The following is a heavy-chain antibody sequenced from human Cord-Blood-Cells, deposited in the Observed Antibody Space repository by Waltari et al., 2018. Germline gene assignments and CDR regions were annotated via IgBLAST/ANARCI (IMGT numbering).Heavy chain of an antibody. CDR3: ARTKYYDLWSGYYAFDI. D-gene: IGHD3-3*01. Sequence: QVQLVQSGAEVKKPGSSVKVSCKASGGTFRSYAISWVRQAPEQGLAWMGGIIPIFGTANYAQKFRGRVTITADESTSTAYMELSSLRSEDTAVYYCARTKYYDLWSGYYAFDIWGQGTMVTVSA. J-gene: IGHJ3*02. V-gene: IGHV1-69*12. CDR2: IIPIFGTA. CDR1: GGTFRSYA.